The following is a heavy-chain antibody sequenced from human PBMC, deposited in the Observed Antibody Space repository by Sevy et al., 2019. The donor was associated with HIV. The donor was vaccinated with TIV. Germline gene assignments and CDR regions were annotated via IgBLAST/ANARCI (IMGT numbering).Heavy chain of an antibody. CDR2: IRYSGSN. CDR3: AGPMLTYNSGWSYYDY. Sequence: SETLSLTCTVSGASISSSGYYWGWIRQPPGKGLEWIASIRYSGSNFYNPSVKRRVTISADTSNNQFSLKLNSVTAADTAIYYCAGPMLTYNSGWSYYDYWGQGTVVTVSS. V-gene: IGHV4-39*01. D-gene: IGHD6-19*01. J-gene: IGHJ4*02. CDR1: GASISSSGYY.